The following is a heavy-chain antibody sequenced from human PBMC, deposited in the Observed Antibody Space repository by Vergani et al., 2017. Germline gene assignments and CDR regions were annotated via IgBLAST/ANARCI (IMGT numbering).Heavy chain of an antibody. J-gene: IGHJ5*02. CDR3: VRTVARXFGETKDGGWFDP. D-gene: IGHD3-10*01. CDR2: IYHTGSA. CDR1: GYSLPSGYH. Sequence: QVQLLESGPGLLKPSETLALPCSVSGYSLPSGYHWGWIRQPPGRGLEWIGSIYHTGSAYYNPSLKSRVTVSVDTSMNQVSLKLNSVTAADTAVYYCVRTVARXFGETKDGGWFDPWRQGALVTVTS. V-gene: IGHV4-38-2*01.